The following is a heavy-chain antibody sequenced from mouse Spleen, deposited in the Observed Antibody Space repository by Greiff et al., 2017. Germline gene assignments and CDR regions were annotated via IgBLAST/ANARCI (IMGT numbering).Heavy chain of an antibody. Sequence: EVQRVESGGGLVKPGGSLKLSCAASGFTFSSYAMSWVRQTPEKRLEWVATISDGGSYTYYPDNVKGRFTISRDNAKNNLYLQMSHLKSEDTAMYYCARSRELTGTFLFAYWGQGTLVTVSA. CDR1: GFTFSSYA. J-gene: IGHJ3*01. CDR2: ISDGGSYT. V-gene: IGHV5-4*01. CDR3: ARSRELTGTFLFAY. D-gene: IGHD4-1*01.